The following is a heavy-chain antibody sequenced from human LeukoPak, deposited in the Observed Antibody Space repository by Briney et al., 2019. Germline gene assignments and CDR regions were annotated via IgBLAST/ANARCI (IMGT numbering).Heavy chain of an antibody. D-gene: IGHD1/OR15-1a*01. CDR3: ARGTPYWDY. Sequence: GGSLRLSCAASGFTFSNAWMSWVRQAPGKGLEGVANIKKDGSEKYSVDSVKGRFTISRDNDKTSLYLQMNSLRAEDTAVYYCARGTPYWDYWGQGTLVTVSS. CDR2: IKKDGSEK. J-gene: IGHJ4*02. V-gene: IGHV3-7*01. CDR1: GFTFSNAW.